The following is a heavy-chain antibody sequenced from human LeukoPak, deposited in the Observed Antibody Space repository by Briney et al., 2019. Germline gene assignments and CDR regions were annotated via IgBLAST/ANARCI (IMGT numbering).Heavy chain of an antibody. CDR1: GFTFDDYA. D-gene: IGHD3-9*01. CDR2: ISWNSGST. V-gene: IGHV3-9*01. Sequence: GRSLRLSCAASGFTFDDYAMHWVRQAPGKGLEWVSGISWNSGSTGYADSVKGRFTISRDNAKNSLYLQMNSLRAEDTALYYCAKSMNYDILTGYPAFDYWGQGTLVTVSS. CDR3: AKSMNYDILTGYPAFDY. J-gene: IGHJ4*02.